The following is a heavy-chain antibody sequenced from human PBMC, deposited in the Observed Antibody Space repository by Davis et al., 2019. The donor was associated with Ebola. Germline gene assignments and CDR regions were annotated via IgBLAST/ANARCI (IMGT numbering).Heavy chain of an antibody. CDR1: GFTFSSYW. CDR3: ARPELGALGY. CDR2: INSDGSST. J-gene: IGHJ4*02. V-gene: IGHV3-74*01. Sequence: GESLKISCAASGFTFSSYWMHWVRQAPGKGLVWVSRINSDGSSTSYADSVKGRFTISRDNAKNTLYLQMNSLRAEDTAVYYCARPELGALGYWGQGTLVTVSS. D-gene: IGHD3-16*01.